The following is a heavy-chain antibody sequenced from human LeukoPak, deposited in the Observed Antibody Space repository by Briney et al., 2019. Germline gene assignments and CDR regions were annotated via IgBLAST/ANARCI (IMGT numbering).Heavy chain of an antibody. Sequence: GGSLRLSCAASGFIFSNYAMHWVRQTPGKGLEWVAFIRYDGSNEYYADSVKGRFTISRDISKNTLYLQMNSLRAEDTAVYYCARRAGGYSHPYDYWGQGILVTVSS. D-gene: IGHD4-23*01. J-gene: IGHJ4*02. V-gene: IGHV3-30*02. CDR3: ARRAGGYSHPYDY. CDR1: GFIFSNYA. CDR2: IRYDGSNE.